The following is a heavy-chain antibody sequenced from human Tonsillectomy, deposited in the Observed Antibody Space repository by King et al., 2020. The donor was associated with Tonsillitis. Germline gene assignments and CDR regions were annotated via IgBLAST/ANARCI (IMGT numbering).Heavy chain of an antibody. J-gene: IGHJ4*02. V-gene: IGHV3-11*01. CDR2: ISGSGGTI. Sequence: QLVQSGGGFVKPGGSLRLSCAVSGFTFSDFFMSWIRQAPGKGPEWISYISGSGGTIHYADSVKGRFTISRDNAKNSLYLQMYSLRADDTAVYYCASGRVFDYWGQGTLVTVSS. D-gene: IGHD1-26*01. CDR3: ASGRVFDY. CDR1: GFTFSDFF.